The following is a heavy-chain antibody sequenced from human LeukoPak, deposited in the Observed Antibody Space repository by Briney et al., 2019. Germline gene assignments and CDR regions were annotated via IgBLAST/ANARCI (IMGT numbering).Heavy chain of an antibody. Sequence: PSETLSLTCTVSGYSIGSGYYWGWIRQPPGKGLEWIGSIYHSGSTYYNPSLKSRVTISVDTSKSQFSLKLSSVTAADTAVYYCARDREFWSGYALGRYFDYWGQGTLVTVSS. J-gene: IGHJ4*02. CDR2: IYHSGST. D-gene: IGHD3-3*01. V-gene: IGHV4-38-2*02. CDR3: ARDREFWSGYALGRYFDY. CDR1: GYSIGSGYY.